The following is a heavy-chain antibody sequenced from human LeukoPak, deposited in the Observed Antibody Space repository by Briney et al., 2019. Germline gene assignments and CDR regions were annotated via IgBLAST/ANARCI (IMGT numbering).Heavy chain of an antibody. CDR2: IITIFGTA. CDR3: ARDSSSWSMVRYFDY. D-gene: IGHD6-13*01. V-gene: IGHV1-69*13. CDR1: GGTFSSYA. J-gene: IGHJ4*02. Sequence: SVKVSCKASGGTFSSYAISWVRQAPGQGLEWMGGIITIFGTANYAQKFQGRVTITADESTSTAYMELSSLRSEDTAVYYCARDSSSWSMVRYFDYWGQGTLVTVSS.